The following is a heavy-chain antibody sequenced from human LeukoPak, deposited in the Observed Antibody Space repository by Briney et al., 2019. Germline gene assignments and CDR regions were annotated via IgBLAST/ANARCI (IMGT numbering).Heavy chain of an antibody. CDR1: GFAFRSYW. CDR2: INSDGSST. V-gene: IGHV3-74*01. CDR3: ARGRAGAFDI. J-gene: IGHJ3*02. Sequence: GGSLRLPCAASGFAFRSYWMHWVRQAPGKGLVWVSRINSDGSSTIYADSVKGRFTISRDNAKNTVYLQMNSLRADEDTAVYYCARGRAGAFDIWGQGTMVTVSS.